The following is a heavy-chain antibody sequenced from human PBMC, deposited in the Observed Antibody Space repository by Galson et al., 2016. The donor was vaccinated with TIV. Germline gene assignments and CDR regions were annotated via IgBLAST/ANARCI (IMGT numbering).Heavy chain of an antibody. D-gene: IGHD2-21*01. V-gene: IGHV3-21*01. CDR3: ANEFYLNSASLDV. Sequence: SLRLSCAASDFTFNSCGVLWVRQAPGKGLEWVSSISSGGTYTYYAHSVRGRFTLTRDTAKNSLSLEMKSLRAEDSTIYFCANEFYLNSASLDVWGQGTTVTVSS. J-gene: IGHJ6*02. CDR2: ISSGGTYT. CDR1: DFTFNSCG.